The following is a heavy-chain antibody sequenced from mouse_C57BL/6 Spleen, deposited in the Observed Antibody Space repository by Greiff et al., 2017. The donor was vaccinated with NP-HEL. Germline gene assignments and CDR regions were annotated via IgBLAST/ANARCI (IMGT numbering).Heavy chain of an antibody. CDR2: INPNYGTT. J-gene: IGHJ2*01. Sequence: EVQLQQSGPELVKPGASVKISCKASGYSFTDYNMNWVKQSNGKSLEWIGVINPNYGTTSYNQKFKGKAPLTVDQSSSTASLQLNSLTSEDSAVYDCAREDGRSYYGDYWGKGTTLTVAA. D-gene: IGHD1-1*01. V-gene: IGHV1-39*01. CDR1: GYSFTDYN. CDR3: AREDGRSYYGDY.